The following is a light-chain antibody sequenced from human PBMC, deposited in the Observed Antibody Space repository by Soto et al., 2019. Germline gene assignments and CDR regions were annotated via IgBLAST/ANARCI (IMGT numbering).Light chain of an antibody. CDR3: RQYNSYSLT. J-gene: IGKJ4*01. Sequence: DIQMTQSPSTLSASVGDRVTITCRASQSISSWLAWYQQKPGKAPKLLIYKASSLESGVTSRFSGSGSGTEFPLTISSLQPDDFATYYCRQYNSYSLTFGGGTKVEIK. V-gene: IGKV1-5*03. CDR2: KAS. CDR1: QSISSW.